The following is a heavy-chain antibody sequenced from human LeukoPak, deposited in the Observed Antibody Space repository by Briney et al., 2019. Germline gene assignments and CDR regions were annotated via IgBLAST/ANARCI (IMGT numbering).Heavy chain of an antibody. CDR2: IYYSGST. D-gene: IGHD1-14*01. CDR1: GGSISSYY. J-gene: IGHJ4*02. Sequence: PSETLSLTCTVSGGSISSYYWSWIRKPPGKGLEWIGYIYYSGSTNYNPSLKSRVTISVDTSKNQFSLKLSSVTAADTAVYYCARDRYRAIDYWGQGTLATVPS. CDR3: ARDRYRAIDY. V-gene: IGHV4-59*01.